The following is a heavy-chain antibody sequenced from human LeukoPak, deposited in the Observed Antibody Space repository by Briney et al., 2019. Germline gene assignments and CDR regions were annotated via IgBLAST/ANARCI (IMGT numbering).Heavy chain of an antibody. D-gene: IGHD3-10*01. V-gene: IGHV3-21*06. CDR2: ITSSSAYI. Sequence: GGSLRLSCAASGFTFSSYSMNWVRQAPGKGLEWVSSITSSSAYIYYADSVKGRFTISRDNAKNSLYLQMNSLRAEDTAVYYCARDLFGSGSFYGLWGQGTLVTVSS. CDR1: GFTFSSYS. J-gene: IGHJ4*02. CDR3: ARDLFGSGSFYGL.